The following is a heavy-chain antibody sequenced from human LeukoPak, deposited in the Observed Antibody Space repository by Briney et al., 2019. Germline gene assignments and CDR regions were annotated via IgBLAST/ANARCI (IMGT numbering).Heavy chain of an antibody. Sequence: ASVKVSCKASGYTFTGYYMHWVRQAPGQGLEWMGWINPNSGGTNYAQKFQGRVTMTRDTSISTAYMELSRLRSDDTAVYYCARNWHDIVVVPAATYFDYWGQGTLVTVSS. J-gene: IGHJ4*02. CDR2: INPNSGGT. D-gene: IGHD2-2*01. V-gene: IGHV1-2*02. CDR1: GYTFTGYY. CDR3: ARNWHDIVVVPAATYFDY.